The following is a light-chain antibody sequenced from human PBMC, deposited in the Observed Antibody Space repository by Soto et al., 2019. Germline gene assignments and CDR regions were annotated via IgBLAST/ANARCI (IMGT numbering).Light chain of an antibody. Sequence: QSALTQPASVSGSLGQSITISCTGTSSDVGGYNYVSWYQQYPGKDPKVVIFEVTNRPSGVSSRLSGSKSGNTASLTVSGLQAEDEGDYYCSSYTSSSTVLFGGGTKVTVL. V-gene: IGLV2-14*01. J-gene: IGLJ2*01. CDR2: EVT. CDR3: SSYTSSSTVL. CDR1: SSDVGGYNY.